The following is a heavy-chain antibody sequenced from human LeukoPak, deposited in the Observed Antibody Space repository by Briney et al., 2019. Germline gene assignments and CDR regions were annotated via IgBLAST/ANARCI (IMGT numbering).Heavy chain of an antibody. CDR1: GGTSSSYA. CDR3: SSCSVTNGGDYYYYMDV. Sequence: SVKVSCKPSGGTSSSYAISWVRHAPGQGLEWMGGIFPIFGTVNYTQKFQGKVTITADESPSTAYLELSSLRSEDTAIYYCSSCSVTNGGDYYYYMDVWGKGTTVTVSS. V-gene: IGHV1-69*13. J-gene: IGHJ6*03. CDR2: IFPIFGTV. D-gene: IGHD2-8*01.